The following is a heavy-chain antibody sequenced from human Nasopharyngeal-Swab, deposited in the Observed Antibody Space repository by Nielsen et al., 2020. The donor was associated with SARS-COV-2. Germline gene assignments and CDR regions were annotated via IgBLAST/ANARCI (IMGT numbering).Heavy chain of an antibody. CDR2: ISADGSST. D-gene: IGHD3-22*01. CDR3: ARSSGPHGSWDY. V-gene: IGHV3-74*01. CDR1: GFTFSSFW. J-gene: IGHJ4*02. Sequence: GGSLRLSCAASGFTFSSFWMHWVRQVPGKGLVWISRISADGSSTSYADSVKGRLTISRDNARNTLYLQINTLTGEDTAVYHCARSSGPHGSWDYWGQGTLVTVSS.